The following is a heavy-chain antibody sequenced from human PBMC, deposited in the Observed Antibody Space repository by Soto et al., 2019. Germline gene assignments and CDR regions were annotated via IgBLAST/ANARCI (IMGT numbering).Heavy chain of an antibody. Sequence: EVQLVESGGGLVKPGGSLRLSCAASGFTFSNAWMNWVRQAPGKGLEWVGRIKSKTAGGTTDYAAPVKGRFTISRDDSKNTLYLQMNSLKTEDTAVYYCTTDPAAAAGEVGCFDPCGQGTLVTVSS. J-gene: IGHJ5*02. CDR2: IKSKTAGGTT. V-gene: IGHV3-15*07. D-gene: IGHD6-13*01. CDR1: GFTFSNAW. CDR3: TTDPAAAAGEVGCFDP.